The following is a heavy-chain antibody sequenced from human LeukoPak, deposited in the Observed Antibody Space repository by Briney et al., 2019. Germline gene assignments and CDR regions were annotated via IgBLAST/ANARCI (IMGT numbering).Heavy chain of an antibody. J-gene: IGHJ4*02. CDR3: ARGYNKFDY. CDR1: GGSISSSNYY. D-gene: IGHD5-24*01. Sequence: SETLSLTCTVSGGSISSSNYYWGWIRQPPGKGLEWIGRIYYSGRTYYNPSLESRVTTSVDTSKNQFSLKLSSVTAADTAVYYCARGYNKFDYWGQGTLVTVSS. V-gene: IGHV4-39*07. CDR2: IYYSGRT.